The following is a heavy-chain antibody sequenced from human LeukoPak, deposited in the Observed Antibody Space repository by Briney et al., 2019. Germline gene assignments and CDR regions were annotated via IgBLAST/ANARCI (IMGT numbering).Heavy chain of an antibody. D-gene: IGHD2/OR15-2a*01. CDR3: ATPQLSHYFDY. Sequence: KPSETLSLTCTVSGGSISSSSYYWGWIRQPPGKGLEWIGSIYYSGSTYYNPSLKSRVTISVDTSKNQFSLKLSSVTAADTAVYYCATPQLSHYFDYWGQGTLVTVSS. CDR2: IYYSGST. V-gene: IGHV4-39*01. CDR1: GGSISSSSYY. J-gene: IGHJ4*02.